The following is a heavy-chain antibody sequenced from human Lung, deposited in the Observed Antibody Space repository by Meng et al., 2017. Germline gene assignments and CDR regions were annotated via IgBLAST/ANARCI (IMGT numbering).Heavy chain of an antibody. V-gene: IGHV1-2*06. CDR3: ARDEDISAAGKLFGDY. J-gene: IGHJ4*02. Sequence: LGKLGDGGNKPEASGTVSDKVLDSTVPHYWQNWVRRAPGPGLEWMGRINPKSGDTNNAQRFQGRVTMTGDTSISTAYMELSGLRSDDTAMYYCARDEDISAAGKLFGDYWGQGTLVTVSS. D-gene: IGHD6-13*01. CDR2: INPKSGDT. CDR1: DSTVPHYW.